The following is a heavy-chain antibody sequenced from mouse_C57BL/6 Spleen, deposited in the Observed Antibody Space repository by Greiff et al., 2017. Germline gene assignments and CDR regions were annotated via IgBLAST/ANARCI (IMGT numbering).Heavy chain of an antibody. CDR1: GYTFTSYW. D-gene: IGHD2-2*01. CDR3: AREGIYYGYDFDY. CDR2: IRPSNGGT. V-gene: IGHV1-53*01. J-gene: IGHJ2*01. Sequence: QVQLQQPGTELVKPGASVKLSCKASGYTFTSYWMHWVKQRPGQGLEWIGNIRPSNGGTNYNEKFKSKATLTVDKSSSTAYMQLSSLTSEDSAVYNGAREGIYYGYDFDYWGQGTTRTVSS.